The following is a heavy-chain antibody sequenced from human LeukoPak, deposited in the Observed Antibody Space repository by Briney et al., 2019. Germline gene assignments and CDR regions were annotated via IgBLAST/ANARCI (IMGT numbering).Heavy chain of an antibody. J-gene: IGHJ4*02. CDR2: IGSSSSPI. Sequence: GGSLRLSCAASGFTFSACSMNWVRQAPEKGLEWVSYIGSSSSPIYYADSVKGRFTISRDNAKNSLYLQMDSLRAEDTAVYYCARDQAYSFDYWGQGTLVTVSS. CDR3: ARDQAYSFDY. V-gene: IGHV3-48*01. D-gene: IGHD4-11*01. CDR1: GFTFSACS.